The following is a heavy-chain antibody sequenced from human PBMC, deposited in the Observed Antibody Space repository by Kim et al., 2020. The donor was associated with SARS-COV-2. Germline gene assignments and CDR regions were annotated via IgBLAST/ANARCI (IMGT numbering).Heavy chain of an antibody. V-gene: IGHV4-39*01. D-gene: IGHD2-2*01. CDR2: IYYSGST. J-gene: IGHJ4*02. CDR3: SRHSRIVVVPAAILA. CDR1: GGSISSSSYY. Sequence: SETPSLTCTVSGGSISSSSYYWGWIRQPPGKGLEWIGSIYYSGSTYYNPPLKSRVTISVDTSKKQFSLKLSSVTAADTAVYYCSRHSRIVVVPAAILAWGQGTLVTVSS.